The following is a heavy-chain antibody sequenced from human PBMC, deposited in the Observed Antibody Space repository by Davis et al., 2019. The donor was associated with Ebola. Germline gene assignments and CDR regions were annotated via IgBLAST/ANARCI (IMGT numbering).Heavy chain of an antibody. D-gene: IGHD5-12*01. CDR3: ASCGYSGYDENEGWFDP. Sequence: MPSETLSLTCTVSGGSISSSSYYWGWIRQPPGKGLEWIGSIYYSGSTYYNPSLKSRVTISVDKSKNQFSLKLSSVTAADTAVYYCASCGYSGYDENEGWFDPWGQGTLVTVSS. CDR2: IYYSGST. V-gene: IGHV4-39*07. CDR1: GGSISSSSYY. J-gene: IGHJ5*02.